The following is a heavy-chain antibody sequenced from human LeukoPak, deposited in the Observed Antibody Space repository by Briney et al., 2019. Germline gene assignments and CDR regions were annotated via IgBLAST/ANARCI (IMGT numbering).Heavy chain of an antibody. V-gene: IGHV1-69*06. J-gene: IGHJ4*02. CDR1: GETFSSYA. CDR3: ARDSSRLGELDY. CDR2: IIPIFGTA. D-gene: IGHD3-16*01. Sequence: SVKVSCKASGETFSSYAISWVRQAPGQGLEWMGGIIPIFGTANYAQKFQGRVTITADKSTSTAYMELSSLRSEDTAVYYCARDSSRLGELDYWGQGTLVTVSS.